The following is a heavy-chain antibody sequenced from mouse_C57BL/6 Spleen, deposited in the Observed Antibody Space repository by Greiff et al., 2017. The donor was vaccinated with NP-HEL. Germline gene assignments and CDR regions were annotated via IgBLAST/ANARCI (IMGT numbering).Heavy chain of an antibody. D-gene: IGHD1-1*01. CDR1: GFSLTSYG. CDR2: IWSGGST. CDR3: ARNYYGSGAY. V-gene: IGHV2-2*01. J-gene: IGHJ3*01. Sequence: VQLQQSGPGLVQPSQSLSITCTVSGFSLTSYGVHWVRQSPGKGLEWLGVIWSGGSTDYNAAFISRLSISKDNSKSQVVFKMNSLQADDTAIYYCARNYYGSGAYWGQGTLVTVSA.